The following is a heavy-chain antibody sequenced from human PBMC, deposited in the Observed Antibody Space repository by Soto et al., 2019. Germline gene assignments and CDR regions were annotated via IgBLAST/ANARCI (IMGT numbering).Heavy chain of an antibody. D-gene: IGHD3-3*01. CDR2: IYWDDDK. V-gene: IGHV2-5*02. J-gene: IGHJ4*02. CDR1: GFSLTTSGVG. CDR3: AHRVLRTVFGLVTTTAIYFDF. Sequence: QITLNESGPTQVNPRQTLTLTCTFSGFSLTTSGVGVGWIRQSPGKAPEWLALIYWDDDKRYSPSLKSRLTITKDTSKNQVVLTMADLDPADTATYYCAHRVLRTVFGLVTTTAIYFDFWVQGTPVAVSS.